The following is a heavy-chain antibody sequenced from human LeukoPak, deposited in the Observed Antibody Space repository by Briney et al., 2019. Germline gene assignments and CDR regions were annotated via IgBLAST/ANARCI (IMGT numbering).Heavy chain of an antibody. CDR2: IGSVGEST. CDR1: GFNFITAA. Sequence: GGSLRLSCAASGFNFITAAMTWGRQAPGKGLEWVSLIGSVGESTYYAGSLKGRFTISRDNVNHTLFMKMNSLRVEDTAMYYCVKDIQLSTWGLGTMVTVSS. J-gene: IGHJ3*01. CDR3: VKDIQLST. V-gene: IGHV3-23*01. D-gene: IGHD5-24*01.